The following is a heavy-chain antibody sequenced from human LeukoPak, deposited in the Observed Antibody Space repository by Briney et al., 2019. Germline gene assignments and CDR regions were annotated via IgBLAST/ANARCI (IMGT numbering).Heavy chain of an antibody. J-gene: IGHJ4*02. V-gene: IGHV4-59*01. Sequence: SETLSLTCTVSGGSISSYYWSWIRQPPGKGLEWIGYIYYSGSTNYNPSLKSRVTISVDTSKNQFSLKLSSVTAADTAVYYCARAKQLGDFDYWGQGTLVTVSS. CDR3: ARAKQLGDFDY. CDR1: GGSISSYY. D-gene: IGHD6-6*01. CDR2: IYYSGST.